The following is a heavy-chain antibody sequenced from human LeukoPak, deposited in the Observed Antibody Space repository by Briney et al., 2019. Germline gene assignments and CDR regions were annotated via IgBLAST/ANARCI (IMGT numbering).Heavy chain of an antibody. CDR3: ARGTTATMGYFDH. Sequence: GASVKVSCKASGYTFTSYYMHWVRQAPGQGLEWMGGIIPIFGTANYAQKFQGRVTITTDESTSTAYMELSSLRSEDTAVYYCARGTTATMGYFDHWGQGTLVTVSS. CDR1: GYTFTSYY. J-gene: IGHJ4*02. CDR2: IIPIFGTA. D-gene: IGHD4-11*01. V-gene: IGHV1-69*05.